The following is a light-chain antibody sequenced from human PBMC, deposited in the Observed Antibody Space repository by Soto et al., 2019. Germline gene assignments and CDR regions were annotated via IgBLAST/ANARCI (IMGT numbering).Light chain of an antibody. J-gene: IGKJ1*01. CDR2: DAS. CDR1: QSINAW. Sequence: IQMTQSPSTLSASVGDRATLTGRASQSINAWLAWYQQTPVKAPKLXXYDASSLQSGVPSSFIGGGSGTELTLTISGLQPDAFANYDCQPYNIYSPWTFGQGTKVDIK. CDR3: QPYNIYSPWT. V-gene: IGKV1-5*01.